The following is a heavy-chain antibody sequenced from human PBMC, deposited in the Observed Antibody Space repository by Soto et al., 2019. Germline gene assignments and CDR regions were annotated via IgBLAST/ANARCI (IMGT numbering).Heavy chain of an antibody. D-gene: IGHD6-13*01. CDR3: ARSSRVDY. CDR1: GGSFSGYY. CDR2: INHSGST. V-gene: IGHV4-34*01. Sequence: QVQLQQWGAGLWKPSETLSLTCAVYGGSFSGYYWSWIRHPPGKGLECIGEINHSGSTNYNPSLKSPVNLSVDTSKNKFSLTLSSVNAEDTGVYYCARSSRVDYWGKRTLVTESS. J-gene: IGHJ4*02.